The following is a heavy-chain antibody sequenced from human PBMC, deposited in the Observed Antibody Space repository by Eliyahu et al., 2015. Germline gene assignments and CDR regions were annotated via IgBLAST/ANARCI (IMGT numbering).Heavy chain of an antibody. Sequence: QMQLVESGGGLVKPGXSXRLSCAAPGFXFNXXXLXXIRQSPGKGLELFSFISSSRSTIYYADSVKGRFTISRDNVQNSLYLQMDSLRAEDSGVYYCARFLGGANYNYNNYLDVWGEGTTVTVSS. D-gene: IGHD3-3*01. CDR1: GFXFNXXX. V-gene: IGHV3-11*01. J-gene: IGHJ6*03. CDR2: ISSSRSTI. CDR3: ARFLGGANYNYNNYLDV.